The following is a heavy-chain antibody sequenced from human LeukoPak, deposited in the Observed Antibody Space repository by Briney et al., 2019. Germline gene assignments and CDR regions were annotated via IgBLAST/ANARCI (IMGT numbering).Heavy chain of an antibody. D-gene: IGHD5-12*01. V-gene: IGHV1-69*05. CDR2: FIPFSGTS. CDR1: GGSFNNYA. J-gene: IGHJ4*02. Sequence: EASVKVSCKAPGGSFNNYAISWVRQAPGHGLEWMGRFIPFSGTSDYAHKFQARVTITMDESTAYMELSSLRPEDTAVYYCARIEDSTHGLLDYWGQGTLVTVSS. CDR3: ARIEDSTHGLLDY.